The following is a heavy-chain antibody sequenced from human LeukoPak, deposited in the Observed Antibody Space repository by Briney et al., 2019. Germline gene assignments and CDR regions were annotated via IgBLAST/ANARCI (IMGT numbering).Heavy chain of an antibody. V-gene: IGHV3-11*06. D-gene: IGHD3-22*01. CDR3: ARVKPPYTIYDSSGYYPTDY. Sequence: DSVKGRFTISRDNAKNSLYLQMNSLRAEDTAVYYCARVKPPYTIYDSSGYYPTDYWGQGTLVTVSS. J-gene: IGHJ4*02.